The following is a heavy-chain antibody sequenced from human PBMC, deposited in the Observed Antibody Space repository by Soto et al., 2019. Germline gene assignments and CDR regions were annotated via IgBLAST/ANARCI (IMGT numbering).Heavy chain of an antibody. CDR3: AKDIRLDYGDYHKPTAVDY. CDR2: ISSSSSYI. J-gene: IGHJ4*02. V-gene: IGHV3-21*01. CDR1: GFTFSSYS. D-gene: IGHD4-17*01. Sequence: GGSLRLSCAASGFTFSSYSMNWVRQAPGKGLEWVSSISSSSSYIYYADSVKGRFTISRDNAKNSLYLQMNSLRAEDTAVYYCAKDIRLDYGDYHKPTAVDYWGQGTLVTVSS.